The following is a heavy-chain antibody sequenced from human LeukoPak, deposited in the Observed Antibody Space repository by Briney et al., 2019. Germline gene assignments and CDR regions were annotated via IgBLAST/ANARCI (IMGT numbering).Heavy chain of an antibody. V-gene: IGHV1-18*01. CDR3: AKTTVTPPTGMDV. CDR1: XXXXXXXG. Sequence: KXXXKASXXXXXXXGXXWVXXXPXXXXXXMGWISAYNGNTNYAQKLQGRVTMTTDTSTSTAYMELRSLRSDDTAVYYCAKTTVTPPTGMDVWGQGTTVTVSS. J-gene: IGHJ6*02. D-gene: IGHD4-11*01. CDR2: ISAYNGNT.